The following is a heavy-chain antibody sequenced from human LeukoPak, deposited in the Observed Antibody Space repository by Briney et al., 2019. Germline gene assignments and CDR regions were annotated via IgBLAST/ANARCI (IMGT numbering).Heavy chain of an antibody. D-gene: IGHD3-16*02. Sequence: PSETLSLTCPVSGDTVNTRRYYWGWIRQPPGKGLEWIGSIYHSGGTYYEPSLRSRVTISIDTSRNQFSLNLTSVTTADTALYFCARRDIVKGGFDYWGQGTLVTVSS. CDR1: GDTVNTRRYY. J-gene: IGHJ4*02. CDR2: IYHSGGT. CDR3: ARRDIVKGGFDY. V-gene: IGHV4-39*01.